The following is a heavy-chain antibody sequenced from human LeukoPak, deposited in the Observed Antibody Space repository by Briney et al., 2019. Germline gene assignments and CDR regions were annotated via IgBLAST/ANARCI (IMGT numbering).Heavy chain of an antibody. CDR1: GYFISSGYY. Sequence: PSETLSLTCTVSGYFISSGYYWGWIRQPPGKGLQWIGSIHHSGSTYYNPSLKSRVTMSVDTSKNQFSLKLSSVTAADTAVYYCARTSSSGLVGGYYFDYWGQGTLVTVSS. CDR2: IHHSGST. D-gene: IGHD6-19*01. CDR3: ARTSSSGLVGGYYFDY. J-gene: IGHJ4*02. V-gene: IGHV4-38-2*02.